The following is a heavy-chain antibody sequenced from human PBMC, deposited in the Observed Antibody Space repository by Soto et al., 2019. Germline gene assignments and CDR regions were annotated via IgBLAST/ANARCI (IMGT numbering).Heavy chain of an antibody. CDR1: GDSIRSSSY. CDR3: RRSSRYSTDV. CDR2: IYSTGNT. V-gene: IGHV4-39*01. D-gene: IGHD6-13*01. J-gene: IGHJ6*02. Sequence: PSETLSLTCTVSGDSIRSSSYWGWIRQPPGKGLEWIGSIYSTGNTYYNPSLNSQVTISVDTSKNQFSLNVISVTAADTAVYYCRRSSRYSTDVWGQGTTVTDSS.